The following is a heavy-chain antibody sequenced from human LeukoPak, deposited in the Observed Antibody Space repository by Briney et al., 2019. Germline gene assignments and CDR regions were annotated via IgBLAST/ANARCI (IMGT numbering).Heavy chain of an antibody. D-gene: IGHD3-3*01. CDR2: ISWNSGSI. CDR1: GFTFDDYA. V-gene: IGHV3-9*03. CDR3: ARAYYDFWSGYYKGPFDY. J-gene: IGHJ4*02. Sequence: GGSLRLSCAASGFTFDDYAMHWVRQAPGKGLEWVSGISWNSGSIGYADSVKGRFTISRDNAKNSLYLQMNSLRAEDMALYYCARAYYDFWSGYYKGPFDYWGQGTLVTVSS.